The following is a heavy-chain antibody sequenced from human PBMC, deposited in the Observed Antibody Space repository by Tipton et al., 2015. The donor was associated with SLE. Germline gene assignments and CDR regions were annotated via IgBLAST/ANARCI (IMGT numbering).Heavy chain of an antibody. J-gene: IGHJ6*02. CDR1: GGSFSGYY. D-gene: IGHD5-18*01. Sequence: TLSLTCAVYGGSFSGYYWSWIRQPPGKGLEWIGEINHSGSTNYNPSLKSRVTISVDTSKNQFSLKLSSVTAADTAVYYCARDSYGSSFGMDVWGQGTTVTASS. CDR3: ARDSYGSSFGMDV. V-gene: IGHV4-34*01. CDR2: INHSGST.